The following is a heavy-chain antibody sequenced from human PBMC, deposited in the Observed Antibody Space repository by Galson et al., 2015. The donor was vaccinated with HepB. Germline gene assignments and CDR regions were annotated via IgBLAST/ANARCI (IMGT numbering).Heavy chain of an antibody. J-gene: IGHJ4*02. V-gene: IGHV3-7*03. CDR3: ARGQLVGWGFGGVYFDY. CDR1: GFTFSSYW. Sequence: SLRLSCAASGFTFSSYWMSWVRQAPGKGLEWVANIKQDGSEKYYVDSVKGRFTISRDNAKNSLYLQMNSLRAEDTAVYYCARGQLVGWGFGGVYFDYWGQGTLVTVSS. D-gene: IGHD6-13*01. CDR2: IKQDGSEK.